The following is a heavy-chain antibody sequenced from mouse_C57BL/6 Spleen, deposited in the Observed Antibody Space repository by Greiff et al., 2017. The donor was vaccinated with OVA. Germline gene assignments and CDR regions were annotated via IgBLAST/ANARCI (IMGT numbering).Heavy chain of an antibody. J-gene: IGHJ2*01. Sequence: VQLQQSGAELVRPGASVKLSCKASGYTFTDYYINWVKQRPGQGLEWIARIYPGSGNTYYNEKFKGKATLTAEKSSSTAYMQLSSLTSEDSAVYFCARQDGIYYGNYYFDYWGQGTTLTVSS. CDR3: ARQDGIYYGNYYFDY. CDR1: GYTFTDYY. D-gene: IGHD2-1*01. V-gene: IGHV1-76*01. CDR2: IYPGSGNT.